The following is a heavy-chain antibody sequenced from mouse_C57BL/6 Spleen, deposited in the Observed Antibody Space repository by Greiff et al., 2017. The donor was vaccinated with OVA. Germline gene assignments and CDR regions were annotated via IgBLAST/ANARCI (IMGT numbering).Heavy chain of an antibody. Sequence: VKLQESGAELARPGASVKLSCKASGYTFTSYGISWVKQRTGQGLEWIGEIYPRSGNTYYNEKFKGKATLTADKSSSTAYMELRSLTSEDSAVYFCARRAELVFDYWGQGTTLTVSS. CDR1: GYTFTSYG. CDR2: IYPRSGNT. CDR3: ARRAELVFDY. J-gene: IGHJ2*01. V-gene: IGHV1-81*01. D-gene: IGHD4-1*01.